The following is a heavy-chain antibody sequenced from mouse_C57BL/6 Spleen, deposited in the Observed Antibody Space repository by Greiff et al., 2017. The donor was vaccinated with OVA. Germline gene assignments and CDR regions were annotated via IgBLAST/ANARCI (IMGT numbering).Heavy chain of an antibody. CDR1: GYAFSSSW. CDR3: ARSLITTVVAKDYFDY. D-gene: IGHD1-1*01. Sequence: VKLQESGPELVKPGASVKISCKASGYAFSSSWMNWVKQRPGKGLEWIGRIYPGDGDTNYNGKFKGKATLTADKSSSTAYMQLSSLTSEDSAVYFCARSLITTVVAKDYFDYWGQGTTLTVSS. CDR2: IYPGDGDT. V-gene: IGHV1-82*01. J-gene: IGHJ2*01.